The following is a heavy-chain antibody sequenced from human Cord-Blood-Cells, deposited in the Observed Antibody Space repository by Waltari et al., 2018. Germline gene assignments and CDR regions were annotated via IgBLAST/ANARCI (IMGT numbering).Heavy chain of an antibody. CDR3: ARQVEMATINDAFDI. J-gene: IGHJ3*02. D-gene: IGHD5-12*01. CDR1: GGSISSYS. CDR2: IYYSGST. V-gene: IGHV4-59*01. Sequence: QVQLQESGPGLVTPSETLSLTCPVPGGSISSYSWRWIRHPPGKGLEWIGYIYYSGSTNYNPSLKSRVTISVDTSKNQFSLKLSSVTAADTAVYYCARQVEMATINDAFDIWGQGTMVTVSS.